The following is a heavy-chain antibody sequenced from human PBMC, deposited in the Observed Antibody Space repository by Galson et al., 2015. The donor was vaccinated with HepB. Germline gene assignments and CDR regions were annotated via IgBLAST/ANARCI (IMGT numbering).Heavy chain of an antibody. CDR1: GDSVSSSSAA. V-gene: IGHV6-1*01. D-gene: IGHD3-3*01. CDR3: ARDDGWETIFGVAATQSAAFGI. J-gene: IGHJ3*02. CDR2: TYFRSKWYN. Sequence: CAISGDSVSSSSAAWNWIRQSPSRGLEWLGRTYFRSKWYNDYSVSVKSRITISPDTSKNQISLHLNSVTPEDTAVYYCARDDGWETIFGVAATQSAAFGIWGQGTMVTVSS.